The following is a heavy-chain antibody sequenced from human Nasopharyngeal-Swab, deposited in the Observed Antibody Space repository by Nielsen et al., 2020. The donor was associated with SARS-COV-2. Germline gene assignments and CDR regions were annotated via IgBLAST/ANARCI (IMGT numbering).Heavy chain of an antibody. V-gene: IGHV3-48*04. Sequence: GESLKISCAASGFTFSSYSMNWVRQAPGKGLEWVSSISSSGSTIYYADSVKGRFTISRDNAKNSLYLQMNSLRAEDTAVYYCARPRGYSYGYPPDYWGQGTLVTVSS. CDR2: ISSSGSTI. D-gene: IGHD5-18*01. CDR1: GFTFSSYS. CDR3: ARPRGYSYGYPPDY. J-gene: IGHJ4*02.